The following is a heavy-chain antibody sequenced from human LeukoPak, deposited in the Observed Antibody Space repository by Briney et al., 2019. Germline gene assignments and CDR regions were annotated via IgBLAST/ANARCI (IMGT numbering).Heavy chain of an antibody. J-gene: IGHJ4*02. V-gene: IGHV3-30*04. CDR3: TLTTFGVVYYFDY. D-gene: IGHD1/OR15-1a*01. CDR2: ISYDGINQ. Sequence: GGSVSLSCATSGFTFSSYAMHWVRQAPGKGLEWVALISYDGINQYYADSVKGRFIISRDNSKNTLYLQLNSLRLEDTAVYYCTLTTFGVVYYFDYWGQGNLVTVSS. CDR1: GFTFSSYA.